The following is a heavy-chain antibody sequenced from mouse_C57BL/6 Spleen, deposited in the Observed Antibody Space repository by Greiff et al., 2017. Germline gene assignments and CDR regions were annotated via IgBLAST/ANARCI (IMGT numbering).Heavy chain of an antibody. CDR2: IYPRSGNT. Sequence: VQLQQSGAELARPGASVKLSCKASGYTFTSYGISWVKQRTGQGLEWIGEIYPRSGNTYYNEQFKGKATLTADKSSSTAYMELRSLTSEDSAVYFCARVHYYGSSYWYFDVWGTGTTVTVSS. V-gene: IGHV1-81*01. J-gene: IGHJ1*03. D-gene: IGHD1-1*01. CDR1: GYTFTSYG. CDR3: ARVHYYGSSYWYFDV.